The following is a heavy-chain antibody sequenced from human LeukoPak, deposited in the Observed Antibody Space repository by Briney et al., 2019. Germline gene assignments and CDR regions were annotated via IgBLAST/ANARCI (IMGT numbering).Heavy chain of an antibody. CDR1: GGSISSYY. J-gene: IGHJ6*02. CDR3: ARGLAYCGGDCYYYYYYGMDV. CDR2: IYYSGST. Sequence: PSETLSLTCTVSGGSISSYYWSWIRQPPGKGLEWIGYIYYSGSTNYNPSLKSRVTISVDTSKNQFSLKLSSVTAADTAVYYCARGLAYCGGDCYYYYYYGMDVWGQGTTVTVSS. V-gene: IGHV4-59*08. D-gene: IGHD2-21*02.